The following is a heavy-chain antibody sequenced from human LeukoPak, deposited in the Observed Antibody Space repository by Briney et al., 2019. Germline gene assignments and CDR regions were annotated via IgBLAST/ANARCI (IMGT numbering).Heavy chain of an antibody. J-gene: IGHJ4*01. CDR3: ARVNYGDCLQFDY. V-gene: IGHV4-59*01. D-gene: IGHD4-17*01. CDR1: GGSISSYY. Sequence: SETLSLTCTVSGGSISSYYWSWIRQPPGKGLEWIGYIYYSGSTNSNPSLKSRVTISVDTSKNQFSLRLSSVTAADTAVYFCARVNYGDCLQFDYWGPGKPVTVSS. CDR2: IYYSGST.